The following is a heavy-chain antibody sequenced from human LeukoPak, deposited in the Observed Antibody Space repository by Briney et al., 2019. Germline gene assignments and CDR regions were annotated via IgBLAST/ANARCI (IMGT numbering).Heavy chain of an antibody. CDR3: AKDLGGNWFDP. CDR1: GFTFSSYA. D-gene: IGHD1-26*01. V-gene: IGHV3-23*01. J-gene: IGHJ5*02. Sequence: GGSLRLSSSASGFTFSSYAMRWVRQAPGKVLESASAISGSGGSTYYADSVKGRFTISRDNSKNTLYLQMNSLRAEDTAVYYCAKDLGGNWFDPWGQGTLVTVSS. CDR2: ISGSGGST.